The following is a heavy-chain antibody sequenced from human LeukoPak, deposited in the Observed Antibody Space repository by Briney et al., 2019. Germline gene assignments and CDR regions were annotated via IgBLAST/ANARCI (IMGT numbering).Heavy chain of an antibody. D-gene: IGHD4-17*01. V-gene: IGHV4-59*12. CDR3: ARDQYGDYGGIDY. CDR2: IYYSGST. Sequence: SETLSLTCTVSGGSISSYYWSWIRQPPGKGLEWIGYIYYSGSTNYNPSLKSRVTISVDTSKNQFSLKLSSVTAADTAVYYCARDQYGDYGGIDYWGQGTLVTVSS. J-gene: IGHJ4*02. CDR1: GGSISSYY.